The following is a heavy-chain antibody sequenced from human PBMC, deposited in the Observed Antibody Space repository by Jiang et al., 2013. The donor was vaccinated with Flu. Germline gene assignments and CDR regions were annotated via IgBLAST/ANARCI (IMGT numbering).Heavy chain of an antibody. CDR1: GGSISSSSYY. CDR2: IYYSGST. J-gene: IGHJ4*02. V-gene: IGHV4-39*01. Sequence: KPSETLSLTCTVSGGSISSSSYYWGWIRQPPGKGLEWIGSIYYSGSTYYNPSLKSRVTISVDTSKNQFSLKLSSVTAADTAVYYCARTRHIAVAGTGEDYWGQGTLVTVSS. D-gene: IGHD6-19*01. CDR3: ARTRHIAVAGTGEDY.